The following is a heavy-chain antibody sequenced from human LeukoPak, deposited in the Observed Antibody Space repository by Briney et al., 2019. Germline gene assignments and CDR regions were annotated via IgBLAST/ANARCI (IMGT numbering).Heavy chain of an antibody. CDR1: GGSFSGYY. CDR3: ARVGYYDSSGYYYRLDY. V-gene: IGHV4-34*01. J-gene: IGHJ4*02. Sequence: SETLSLTCAVYGGSFSGYYWSWIRQPPGKGLEWIGEINHSGSTNYNPSLKSRVTISVDTSKNQISLKLSSVTAADTAVYYCARVGYYDSSGYYYRLDYWGQGTLVTVSS. D-gene: IGHD3-22*01. CDR2: INHSGST.